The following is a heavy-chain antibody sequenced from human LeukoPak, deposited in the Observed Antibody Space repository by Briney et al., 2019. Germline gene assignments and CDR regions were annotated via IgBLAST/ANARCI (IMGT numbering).Heavy chain of an antibody. CDR3: AKGGSGWSNWFDP. Sequence: GGSLRLSCAASGFTFSNSGMHWVRQAPGKGLEWVAVIAYDESSKFHADSVKGRFTISRDNSKNTLYLQMKSLRADDTAVYYCAKGGSGWSNWFDPWGQGTLVTVSS. J-gene: IGHJ5*02. CDR2: IAYDESSK. D-gene: IGHD6-19*01. CDR1: GFTFSNSG. V-gene: IGHV3-30*18.